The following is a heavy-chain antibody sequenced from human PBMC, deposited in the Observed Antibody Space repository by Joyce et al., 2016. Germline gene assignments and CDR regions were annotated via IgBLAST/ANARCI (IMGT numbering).Heavy chain of an antibody. CDR2: ITWDGGSS. V-gene: IGHV3-43*01. D-gene: IGHD1-26*01. CDR3: AKERGRVIDY. J-gene: IGHJ4*02. Sequence: EVQLVESGGGLVQPGGSLRLSCAASGFKFDDYTMHWVRQVPGKGLEWVSLITWDGGSSFYADSVRGRFTISRDNTKETVHLQMNALRNDDTALYYCAKERGRVIDYWGQGILVTVSS. CDR1: GFKFDDYT.